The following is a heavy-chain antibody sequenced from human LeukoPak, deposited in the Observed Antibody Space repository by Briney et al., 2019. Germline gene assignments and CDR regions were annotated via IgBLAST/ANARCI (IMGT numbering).Heavy chain of an antibody. CDR3: ARGPNYGTFDY. CDR2: INSDGSST. CDR1: GFTFSSYW. Sequence: QPGGSLRLSCAASGFTFSSYWMHWVRPAPGKGLVWVSRINSDGSSTSYADSVKGRFTISRDYAKNTLYLQMNSLRAEDTAVYYCARGPNYGTFDYWGQGTLVTVSS. V-gene: IGHV3-74*01. D-gene: IGHD4-17*01. J-gene: IGHJ4*02.